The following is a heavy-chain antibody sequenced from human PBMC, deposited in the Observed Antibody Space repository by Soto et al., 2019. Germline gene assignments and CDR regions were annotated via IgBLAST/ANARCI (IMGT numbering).Heavy chain of an antibody. CDR1: GGSISPNYW. CDR2: IYWDDDK. D-gene: IGHD4-17*01. Sequence: TLSLTCTVSGGSISPNYWSWIRQPPGKALEWLALIYWDDDKRYSPSLRTRLTITKDTSKDQVVLTMTNMDPVDTATYYCAHTVTRFDYFDYWGQGTLVTVSS. V-gene: IGHV2-5*08. J-gene: IGHJ4*02. CDR3: AHTVTRFDYFDY.